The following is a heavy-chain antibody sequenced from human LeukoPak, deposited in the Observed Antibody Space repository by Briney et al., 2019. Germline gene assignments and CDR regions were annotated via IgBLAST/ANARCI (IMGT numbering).Heavy chain of an antibody. V-gene: IGHV3-74*01. CDR3: ARARSPIGESGDNWFHP. CDR1: GFTFSSFW. Sequence: GGSLRLSCAASGFTFSSFWMHWVRQAPGKELLWVSRISGDGSSTNYADSVKARFTISRDNARNTLYLQMNSLRDEDTAVYYCARARSPIGESGDNWFHPWGQGTLVTVSS. CDR2: ISGDGSST. J-gene: IGHJ5*02.